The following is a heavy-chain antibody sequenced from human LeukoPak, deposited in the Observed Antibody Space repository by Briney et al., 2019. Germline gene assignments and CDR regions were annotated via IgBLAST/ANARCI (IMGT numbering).Heavy chain of an antibody. CDR1: GYTFTSYA. V-gene: IGHV7-4-1*02. CDR2: INTNTGIP. CDR3: ARSLSVLLWFGESPPPFDP. J-gene: IGHJ5*02. Sequence: ASVKVSCKASGYTFTSYAMNWVRQAPGQGLEWMGWINTNTGIPTYAQGFTGRFVFSLDTSVSTAYLQISSLKAEDTAVYYCARSLSVLLWFGESPPPFDPWGQGTLVTVSS. D-gene: IGHD3-10*01.